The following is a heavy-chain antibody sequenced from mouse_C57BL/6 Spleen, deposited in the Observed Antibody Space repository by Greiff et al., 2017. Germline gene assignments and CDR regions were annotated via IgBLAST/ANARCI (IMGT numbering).Heavy chain of an antibody. V-gene: IGHV1-26*01. Sequence: QLQQSGPELVKPGASVKISCKASGYTFTDYYMNWVKQSHGKSLEWIGDINPNNGGTSYNQKFKGKATLTVDKSSSTAYMELRSLTSEDSAVYYCANYGSTNWYFDVWGTGTTVTVSS. J-gene: IGHJ1*03. D-gene: IGHD1-1*01. CDR2: INPNNGGT. CDR1: GYTFTDYY. CDR3: ANYGSTNWYFDV.